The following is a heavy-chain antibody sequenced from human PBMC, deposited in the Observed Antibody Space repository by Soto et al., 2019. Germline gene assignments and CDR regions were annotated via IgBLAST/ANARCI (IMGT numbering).Heavy chain of an antibody. V-gene: IGHV4-59*01. J-gene: IGHJ5*02. CDR1: GDSISTYY. D-gene: IGHD1-1*01. Sequence: PSETLSLTCSVSGDSISTYYWSWIRQPPGKGLEWIGYIYYSGSTNYNPSLKSRVIISVDTSKNQFSLKLTSVTAADTAVYYCARDQLEGNWFDPWGQGTLVTVSS. CDR3: ARDQLEGNWFDP. CDR2: IYYSGST.